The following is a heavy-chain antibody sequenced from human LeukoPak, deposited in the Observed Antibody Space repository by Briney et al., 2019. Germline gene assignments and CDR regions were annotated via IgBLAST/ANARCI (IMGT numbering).Heavy chain of an antibody. V-gene: IGHV4-34*01. J-gene: IGHJ5*02. CDR3: AREGDWFDP. Sequence: PSETLSLTCAVYGGSFSGYYWSWIRQPPGKGLEWIGEINHSGSTNYNPSLKSRVTISVDTSKNQFSLKLSSVTAADTAVYYCAREGDWFDPWGQGTLATVSS. CDR2: INHSGST. CDR1: GGSFSGYY.